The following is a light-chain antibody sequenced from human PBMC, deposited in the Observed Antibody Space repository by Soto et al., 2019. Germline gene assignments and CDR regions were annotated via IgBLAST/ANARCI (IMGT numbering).Light chain of an antibody. CDR2: DAS. Sequence: EIVMTQSPATLSVSPGERATLSCRASQSVSSNSAWYQQKPGQAPRLLIYDASTRATGIPARISGSGSGTEFTLTISSLQSEDFAVYYCQQYNNWRTFGQGTKVDIK. J-gene: IGKJ1*01. CDR1: QSVSSN. CDR3: QQYNNWRT. V-gene: IGKV3-15*01.